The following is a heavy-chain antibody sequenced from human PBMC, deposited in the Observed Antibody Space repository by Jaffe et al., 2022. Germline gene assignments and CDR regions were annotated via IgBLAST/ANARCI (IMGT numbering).Heavy chain of an antibody. CDR1: GFTFSSYS. J-gene: IGHJ5*02. Sequence: EVQLVESGGGLVKPGGSLRLSCAASGFTFSSYSMNWVRQAPGKGLEWVSSISSSSSYIYYADSVKGRFTISRDNAKNSLYLQMNSLRAEDTAVYYCARDPLSQSVTNNWFDPWGQGTLVTVSS. CDR3: ARDPLSQSVTNNWFDP. CDR2: ISSSSSYI. V-gene: IGHV3-21*01. D-gene: IGHD4-17*01.